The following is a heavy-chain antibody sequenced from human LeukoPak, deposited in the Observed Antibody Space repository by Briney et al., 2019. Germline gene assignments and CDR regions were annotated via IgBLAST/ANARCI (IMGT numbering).Heavy chain of an antibody. CDR2: FDPEDGET. CDR3: ATQAKGGSSGYSHPPGAFDI. CDR1: GYTFTGYY. J-gene: IGHJ3*02. D-gene: IGHD3-22*01. Sequence: ASVKVSCKASGYTFTGYYMHWVRQAPGKGLEWMGGFDPEDGETIYAQKFQGRVTMTEDTSTDTAYMELSSLRSEDTAVYYCATQAKGGSSGYSHPPGAFDIWGQGTMVTVSS. V-gene: IGHV1-24*01.